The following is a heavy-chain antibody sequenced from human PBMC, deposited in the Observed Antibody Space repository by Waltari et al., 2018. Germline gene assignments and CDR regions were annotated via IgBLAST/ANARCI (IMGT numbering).Heavy chain of an antibody. CDR1: GYTLHTYG. CDR3: AKALYSSGWYEGVDY. J-gene: IGHJ4*02. D-gene: IGHD6-19*01. V-gene: IGHV3-30*02. Sequence: RQVESGGGGVQPWGSLTLPCAASGYTLHTYGSHWVRQAPGKVLEWVAFIRYDGSNKYYGDSVKGRFTISRDNSKNTLYLQMNSLRAEDTAVYYCAKALYSSGWYEGVDYWGQGTLVTVSA. CDR2: IRYDGSNK.